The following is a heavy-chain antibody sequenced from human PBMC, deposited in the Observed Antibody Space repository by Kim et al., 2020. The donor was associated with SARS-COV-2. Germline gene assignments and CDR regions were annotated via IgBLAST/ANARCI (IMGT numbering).Heavy chain of an antibody. CDR2: FYSGDSST. J-gene: IGHJ6*02. CDR1: GFILNTYA. CDR3: AKDPGGSYFRGLYYYGMDV. Sequence: GGSLRLSCAASGFILNTYAMSWVRQAPGKGLEWVSLFYSGDSSTYYADSVKGRFTISRDNSKNMLYLQMNSLRAEDTAVYYCAKDPGGSYFRGLYYYGMDVWGQGPTVTVSS. V-gene: IGHV3-23*03. D-gene: IGHD1-26*01.